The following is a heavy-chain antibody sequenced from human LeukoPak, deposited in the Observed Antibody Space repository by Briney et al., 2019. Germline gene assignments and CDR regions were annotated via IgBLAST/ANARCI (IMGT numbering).Heavy chain of an antibody. Sequence: GASVKVSCKASGGTFSSYAISWVRQAPGQGLEWMGGIIPIFGTANYAQKFQGRVTITADKSTSTAYMELSSLRSEDTAVYYCARELLSLYAFDIWGQGTMVTVSS. D-gene: IGHD1-26*01. CDR3: ARELLSLYAFDI. V-gene: IGHV1-69*06. J-gene: IGHJ3*02. CDR1: GGTFSSYA. CDR2: IIPIFGTA.